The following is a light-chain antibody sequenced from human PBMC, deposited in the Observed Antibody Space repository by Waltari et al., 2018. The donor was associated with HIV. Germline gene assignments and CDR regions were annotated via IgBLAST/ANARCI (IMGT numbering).Light chain of an antibody. CDR1: QSVSSSY. CDR2: GAS. Sequence: ERATLSCRASQSVSSSYLAWYQQRPGQAPRLLIYGASSRAAGIPDRFTGSGSGTDFTLTISRLEPEDFAVYYCQHFDTSLPKYTFGQGTKLEIK. V-gene: IGKV3-20*01. CDR3: QHFDTSLPKYT. J-gene: IGKJ2*01.